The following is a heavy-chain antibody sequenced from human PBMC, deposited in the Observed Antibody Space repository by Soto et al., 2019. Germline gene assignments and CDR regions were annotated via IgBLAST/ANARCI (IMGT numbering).Heavy chain of an antibody. D-gene: IGHD2-15*01. Sequence: GGSLRLSCAASGFTFSSYAMSWVRQAPGKGLEWVSAISGSGGSTYYADSVKGRFTISRDNSKNTLYLQMNSLRAEDTAVYYCAKDRLDCSGGSCYSNWFDPWGQGTLVTVSS. CDR3: AKDRLDCSGGSCYSNWFDP. V-gene: IGHV3-23*01. CDR1: GFTFSSYA. J-gene: IGHJ5*02. CDR2: ISGSGGST.